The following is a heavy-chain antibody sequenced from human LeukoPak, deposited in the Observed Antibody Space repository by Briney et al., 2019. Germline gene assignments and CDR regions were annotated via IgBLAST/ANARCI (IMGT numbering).Heavy chain of an antibody. D-gene: IGHD1-1*01. CDR2: INSDGSST. V-gene: IGHV3-74*01. CDR3: ARGLDRRLDY. CDR1: GFTFSYYW. J-gene: IGHJ4*02. Sequence: GGSLRLSCAASGFTFSYYWMHWVGQAPGKGLVWVSRINSDGSSTNYADSVKGRFTISRDNAKNTLYLQMNSLRAEDTAFYYCARGLDRRLDYWGQGTLVTVSS.